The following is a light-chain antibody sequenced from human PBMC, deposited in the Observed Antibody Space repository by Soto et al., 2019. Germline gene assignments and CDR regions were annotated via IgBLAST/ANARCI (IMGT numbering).Light chain of an antibody. Sequence: IVLTQSPATLSLSPGERATLSCRASQSISINLAWYQQKPGQAPRLLIYAASNRATGVPARFSGSWSGTEFSFTVTSLQSEDFAVYYCQQYDQWPITFGQGTRLEIK. V-gene: IGKV3-15*01. CDR2: AAS. J-gene: IGKJ5*01. CDR3: QQYDQWPIT. CDR1: QSISIN.